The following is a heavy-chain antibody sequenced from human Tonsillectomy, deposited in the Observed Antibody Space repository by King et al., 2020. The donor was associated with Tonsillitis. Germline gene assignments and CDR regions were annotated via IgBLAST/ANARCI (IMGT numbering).Heavy chain of an antibody. J-gene: IGHJ4*02. V-gene: IGHV4-61*01. CDR2: IYYSGST. Sequence: VQLQESGPGLVKPSETLSLTCTVSGGSVSSGSYYWSWIRQPPGKGLEWIGYIYYSGSTIYNPSLKSRVTISVDTSKNQFSLKLSSVTAADTAVYYCARGYYDSGSYFPPGNWGQGTLVTVSS. D-gene: IGHD3-10*01. CDR1: GGSVSSGSYY. CDR3: ARGYYDSGSYFPPGN.